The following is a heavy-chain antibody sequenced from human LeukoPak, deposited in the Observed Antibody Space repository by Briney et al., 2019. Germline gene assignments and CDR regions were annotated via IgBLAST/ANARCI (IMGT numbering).Heavy chain of an antibody. CDR2: ISYSGSTI. CDR3: DPGYSNRGGFYYYYYAMDV. J-gene: IGHJ6*02. CDR1: GFSFSSYE. V-gene: IGHV3-48*03. D-gene: IGHD4-11*01. Sequence: PGGSLRLSCAASGFSFSSYEMTWVRQAPGEGLEWVSYISYSGSTIYYADSVKGRFTISRDNAKNSLYLQMNSLRAEDTAVYARDPGYSNRGGFYYYYYAMDVWGQGTTVTVSS.